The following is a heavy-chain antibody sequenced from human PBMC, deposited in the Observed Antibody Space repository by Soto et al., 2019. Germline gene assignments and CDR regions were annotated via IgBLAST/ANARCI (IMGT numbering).Heavy chain of an antibody. CDR2: ISYDGSNK. CDR3: ARCYGGNSYYYGMDV. D-gene: IGHD4-17*01. J-gene: IGHJ6*02. V-gene: IGHV3-30-3*01. CDR1: GFTFSSYA. Sequence: GGSLRLSCAASGFTFSSYAMHWVRQAPGKGLEWVAVISYDGSNKYYADSVKGRFTISRDNSKNTLYLQMNSLRAEDTAVYYCARCYGGNSYYYGMDVWGQGTTVTVS.